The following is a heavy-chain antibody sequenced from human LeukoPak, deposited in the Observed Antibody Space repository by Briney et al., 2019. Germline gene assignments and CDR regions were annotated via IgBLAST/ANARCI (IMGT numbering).Heavy chain of an antibody. V-gene: IGHV3-30*18. J-gene: IGHJ6*02. Sequence: GGSLRLSCAASGFTFSSYWMHWVRQAPGKGLEWVAVISYDGSNKYYADSVKGRFTISRDNAKNTLYLQMNSLRAEDTAVYYCAKDKDFWSGYYRGVPHYYGMDVWGQGTTVTVSS. CDR3: AKDKDFWSGYYRGVPHYYGMDV. CDR1: GFTFSSYW. D-gene: IGHD3-3*01. CDR2: ISYDGSNK.